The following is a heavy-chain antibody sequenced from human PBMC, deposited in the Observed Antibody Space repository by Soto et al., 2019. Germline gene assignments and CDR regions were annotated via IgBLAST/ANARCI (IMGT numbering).Heavy chain of an antibody. J-gene: IGHJ6*02. Sequence: GGSLRLSCAASGFSFSSYGKEWVRLAPGKGLEWVAATTYDGGIKHYVDSVKGRFTISRDKSKNTLYLQMNSLRVEDTATYYCAGALENPYFYYGLNVWGQGTTVTVSS. CDR3: AGALENPYFYYGLNV. CDR2: TTYDGGIK. CDR1: GFSFSSYG. V-gene: IGHV3-30*03. D-gene: IGHD1-1*01.